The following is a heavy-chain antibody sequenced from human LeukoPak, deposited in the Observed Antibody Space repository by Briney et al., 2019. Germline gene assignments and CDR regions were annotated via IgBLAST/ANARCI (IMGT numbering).Heavy chain of an antibody. CDR1: GFTFSSYA. Sequence: PGGSLRLSCAASGFTFSSYAMSWVRQAPGKGLEWVSAISGSGGSTYYADSVKGRFTISRDNSKNTLYLQMNSLRAEDTVVYYCAKDGHLWRWYQLRGLLYYWGQGTLVTVSS. V-gene: IGHV3-23*01. D-gene: IGHD2-2*01. CDR2: ISGSGGST. CDR3: AKDGHLWRWYQLRGLLYY. J-gene: IGHJ4*02.